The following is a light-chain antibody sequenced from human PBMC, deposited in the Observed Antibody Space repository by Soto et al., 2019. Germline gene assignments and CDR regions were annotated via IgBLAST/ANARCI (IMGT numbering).Light chain of an antibody. Sequence: AIQMTQSPSSLSESVGDRVTITCRASQDIRNDLGWYQQKPGKAPKFLIYAASSLQSGVPTRFSGSGSGTDFILTITSLRPEDFASYYCLNDYNYPWTFGQGTKVEIK. CDR3: LNDYNYPWT. J-gene: IGKJ1*01. V-gene: IGKV1-6*01. CDR1: QDIRND. CDR2: AAS.